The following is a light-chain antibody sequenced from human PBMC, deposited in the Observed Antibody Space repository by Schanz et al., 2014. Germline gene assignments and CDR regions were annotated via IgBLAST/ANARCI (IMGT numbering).Light chain of an antibody. CDR2: EGS. V-gene: IGLV2-14*02. J-gene: IGLJ3*02. Sequence: QSALTQPASVSGSPGQSITISCTGTSSDVGSYNFVSWYQQHPGKAPKLMIYEGSKRPSGVSNRFSGSKSGNTASLTISGLQAEDEAHYYCTSYTSSSTRVFGGGTKLTVL. CDR1: SSDVGSYNF. CDR3: TSYTSSSTRV.